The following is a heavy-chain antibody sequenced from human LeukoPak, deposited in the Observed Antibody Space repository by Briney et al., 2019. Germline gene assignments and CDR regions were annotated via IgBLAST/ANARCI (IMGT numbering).Heavy chain of an antibody. CDR3: ATPRMNYYGSGIHYSYYYVDV. J-gene: IGHJ6*03. CDR1: GGAFTRAA. CDR2: VIPHSGIA. D-gene: IGHD3-10*01. V-gene: IGHV1-69*01. Sequence: ASVKVSCKASGGAFTRAAVSWVRQAPGQGLEWMGGVIPHSGIADYAQKFRGRLTLTEDESTSTVYMELNSLTSEDTAVYYCATPRMNYYGSGIHYSYYYVDVWGSGTAVTVSS.